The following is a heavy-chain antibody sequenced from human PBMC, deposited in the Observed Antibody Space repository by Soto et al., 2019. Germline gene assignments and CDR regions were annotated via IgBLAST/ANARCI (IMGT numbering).Heavy chain of an antibody. D-gene: IGHD1-26*01. J-gene: IGHJ6*02. CDR2: IYPGDSDT. V-gene: IGHV5-51*01. Sequence: YWSWIRQPPGKGLEWMGIIYPGDSDTRYSPSFQGQVTISADKSISTAYLQWSSLKASDTAMYYCARQVGATTYYYYGMDVWGQGTTVTVSS. CDR3: ARQVGATTYYYYGMDV. CDR1: YW.